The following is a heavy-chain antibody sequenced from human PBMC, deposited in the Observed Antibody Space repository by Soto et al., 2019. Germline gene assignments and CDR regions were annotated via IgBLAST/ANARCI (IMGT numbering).Heavy chain of an antibody. D-gene: IGHD3-16*02. V-gene: IGHV1-58*02. CDR2: IVVGSGNT. J-gene: IGHJ4*02. CDR3: AAGPIYDYIWGIYRPQEFDY. CDR1: GFTFTSSA. Sequence: SVKVSCKASGFTFTSSAMQWVRQARGQRLEWIGWIVVGSGNTNYAQKFQERVTITRDMSTSTAYMELSSLRSEDTAVYYCAAGPIYDYIWGIYRPQEFDYGGKGTLVTVPS.